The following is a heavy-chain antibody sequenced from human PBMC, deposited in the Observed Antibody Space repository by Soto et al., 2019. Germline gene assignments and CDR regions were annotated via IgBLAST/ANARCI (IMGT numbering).Heavy chain of an antibody. J-gene: IGHJ4*02. CDR3: ARYDSSGYFPPRYFDY. D-gene: IGHD3-22*01. Sequence: QVQLVQSGAEVKKPGSSVKVSCKASGGTFSSYAISWVRQAPGQGLEWMGGIIPIFGTANYAQKFQGRVTITADKSTSTAYMQLSSLRSEDTSVYYCARYDSSGYFPPRYFDYWGQGTLVTVSS. CDR1: GGTFSSYA. V-gene: IGHV1-69*06. CDR2: IIPIFGTA.